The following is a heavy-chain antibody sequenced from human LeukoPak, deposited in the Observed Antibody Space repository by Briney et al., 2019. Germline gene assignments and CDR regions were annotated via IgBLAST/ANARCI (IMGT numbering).Heavy chain of an antibody. CDR2: IYYSGST. V-gene: IGHV4-59*12. CDR3: ARSPLWAGTYYFDY. J-gene: IGHJ4*02. CDR1: GGSISSYY. D-gene: IGHD6-19*01. Sequence: KSSETLSLTCTVSGGSISSYYWSWIRQPPGKGLEWIGYIYYSGSTNYNPSLKSRVTISVDTSKNQFSLKLSSVTAADTAVYYCARSPLWAGTYYFDYWGQGTLVTVSS.